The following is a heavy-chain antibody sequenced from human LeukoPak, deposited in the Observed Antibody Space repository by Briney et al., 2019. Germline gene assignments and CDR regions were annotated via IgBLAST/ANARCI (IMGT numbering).Heavy chain of an antibody. V-gene: IGHV4-39*02. CDR1: GGSISSSSSY. D-gene: IGHD4-17*01. Sequence: SQTLSLTCTVSGGSISSSSSYWGWVRQPPGKGPEWITSIYYSGLTYDNPSLKSRVSISVDPSKNHFSLKVSSVTGADTAVYYCASGTFDDCGDHDRGDFFDHWGERALGTVSS. J-gene: IGHJ4*02. CDR2: IYYSGLT. CDR3: ASGTFDDCGDHDRGDFFDH.